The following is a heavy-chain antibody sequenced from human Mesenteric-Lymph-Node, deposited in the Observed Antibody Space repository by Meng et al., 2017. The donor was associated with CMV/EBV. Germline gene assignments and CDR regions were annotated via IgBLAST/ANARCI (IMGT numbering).Heavy chain of an antibody. CDR1: GYSISSGYY. V-gene: IGHV4-38-2*02. D-gene: IGHD3-3*01. CDR2: MYHSGST. CDR3: AREETPDFWSGYYSFDY. Sequence: SETLSLTCTVSGYSISSGYYWGWIRQPPGKGLEWIGSMYHSGSTYYNPSLKSRVTISVDTSKNQFSLKLTSMSAADTAVYYCAREETPDFWSGYYSFDYWGQGTLVTVSS. J-gene: IGHJ4*02.